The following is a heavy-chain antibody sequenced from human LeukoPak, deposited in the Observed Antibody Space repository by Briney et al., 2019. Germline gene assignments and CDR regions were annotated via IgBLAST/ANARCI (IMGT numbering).Heavy chain of an antibody. CDR2: ISGSGGST. D-gene: IGHD2-21*01. Sequence: HPGGSLRLSCAASGFTFSSYAMSWVRQAPGKGLEWVSAISGSGGSTYYADSVKGRFTISRDNSKNTLYLQMNSLRAEDTAVYYCAKAPRRVAYFGYGMDVWGQGTTVTVSS. V-gene: IGHV3-23*01. J-gene: IGHJ6*02. CDR3: AKAPRRVAYFGYGMDV. CDR1: GFTFSSYA.